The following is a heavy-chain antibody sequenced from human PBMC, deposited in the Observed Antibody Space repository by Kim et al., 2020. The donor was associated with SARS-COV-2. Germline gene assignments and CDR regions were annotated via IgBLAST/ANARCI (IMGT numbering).Heavy chain of an antibody. CDR3: ARIKRFADYVDS. D-gene: IGHD3-10*01. Sequence: SETLSLTYTVSCDSITNDRYFWGWIRHPPGRGLEWIGNVFYTGDIYAKPSLMCRLTISVDTSRTQFSLGLRSVTAADAAVYFCARIKRFADYVDSWGQGTLVTVSS. J-gene: IGHJ4*02. V-gene: IGHV4-39*01. CDR2: VFYTGDI. CDR1: CDSITNDRYF.